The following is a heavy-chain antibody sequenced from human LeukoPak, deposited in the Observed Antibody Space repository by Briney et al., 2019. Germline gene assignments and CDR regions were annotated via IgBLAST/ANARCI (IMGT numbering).Heavy chain of an antibody. Sequence: SETLSLTCTVAGGSISSYYWIWIRQPPGKGREWIVYIYTSGSNYYNPSLKSRVTISVDTSKNQYSLKLSSVTAAGTAVYYCARLTGTTLGLRTLYFDYWGQGTLVTVSS. J-gene: IGHJ4*02. V-gene: IGHV4-4*09. CDR2: IYTSGSN. D-gene: IGHD1-20*01. CDR1: GGSISSYY. CDR3: ARLTGTTLGLRTLYFDY.